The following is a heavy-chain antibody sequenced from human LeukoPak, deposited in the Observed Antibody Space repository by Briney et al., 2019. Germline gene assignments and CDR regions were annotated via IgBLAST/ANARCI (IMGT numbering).Heavy chain of an antibody. J-gene: IGHJ4*02. CDR2: INPSGTST. V-gene: IGHV1-46*01. CDR3: ARAHTSAPGTLFDY. CDR1: GYMFSSYY. Sequence: ASVKVSCKASGYMFSSYYMHWVRQAPGQGLEWMGRINPSGTSTSYAQKFQGRVTVTRDTSTSTLYMELGSLTSEDTALYYCARAHTSAPGTLFDYWGQGTLVTVSS.